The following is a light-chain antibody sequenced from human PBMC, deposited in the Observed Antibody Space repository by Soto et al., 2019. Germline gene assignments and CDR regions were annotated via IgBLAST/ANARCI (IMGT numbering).Light chain of an antibody. CDR3: AVWYDSRNAVV. J-gene: IGLJ2*01. Sequence: QSVLTQPPSASGTPGQRVSISCFGSSSNIGSNTVSWYHQFPGTAPGAATKLLMYGGNQRPSGVPDRFSGSASGTAASLAISGVQSEDEADYYCAVWYDSRNAVVIGGGTKLTVL. CDR1: SSNIGSNT. CDR2: GGN. V-gene: IGLV1-44*01.